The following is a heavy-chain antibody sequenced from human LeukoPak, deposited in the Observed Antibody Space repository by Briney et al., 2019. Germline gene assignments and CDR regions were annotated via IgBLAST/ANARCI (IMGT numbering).Heavy chain of an antibody. CDR1: GFTFSSYS. Sequence: TGGSLRLSCAASGFTFSSYSMNWVRQAPGKGLEWVSYISSSSSTIYYADSVKGRFTISRDNAKNSLYLQMNSLRAEDTAVYYCARDFSGRVVNAEDNWFDPWGQGTLVTVSS. CDR2: ISSSSSTI. J-gene: IGHJ5*02. V-gene: IGHV3-48*01. D-gene: IGHD3-3*01. CDR3: ARDFSGRVVNAEDNWFDP.